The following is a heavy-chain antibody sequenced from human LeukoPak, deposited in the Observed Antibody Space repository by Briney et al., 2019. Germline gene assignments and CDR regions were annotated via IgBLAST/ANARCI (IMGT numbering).Heavy chain of an antibody. CDR2: IKPDGSEK. J-gene: IGHJ6*03. CDR3: ARDGCTSTSCYTRGDV. V-gene: IGHV3-7*01. CDR1: GITFSSNW. Sequence: GGSLRLSCAAAGITFSSNWMSWVRQAPGKGLEWVANIKPDGSEKYYVDSVKGRFTISRDNAKNSLYLQMNSLRADDSAVYYCARDGCTSTSCYTRGDVWGKGTKVTVSS. D-gene: IGHD2-2*02.